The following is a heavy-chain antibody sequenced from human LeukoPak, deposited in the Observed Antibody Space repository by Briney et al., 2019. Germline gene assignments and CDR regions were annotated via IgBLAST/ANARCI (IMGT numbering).Heavy chain of an antibody. CDR3: ARDYGSGWANWFDP. J-gene: IGHJ5*02. Sequence: ASVKVSCKASGYTFTGYYMHWVRQAPGQGLEWMGWINPNSGGTNYAQKLQGRVTMTTDTSTSTAYMELRSLRSDDTAVYYCARDYGSGWANWFDPWGQGTLVTVSS. CDR1: GYTFTGYY. V-gene: IGHV1-2*02. D-gene: IGHD6-19*01. CDR2: INPNSGGT.